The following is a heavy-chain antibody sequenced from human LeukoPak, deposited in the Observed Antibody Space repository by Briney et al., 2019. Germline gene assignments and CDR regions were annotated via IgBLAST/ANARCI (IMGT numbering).Heavy chain of an antibody. D-gene: IGHD6-19*01. V-gene: IGHV5-51*01. CDR3: ARTGYSSGWPHYYFDY. J-gene: IGHJ4*02. CDR2: IYPGDSDT. CDR1: GYSFTSYW. Sequence: RESLKISCKGSGYSFTSYWIGWVRQMPGKGLEWMGIIYPGDSDTRYSPSFQGQVTISADKSISTAYLQWSSLKASDTAMYYCARTGYSSGWPHYYFDYWGQGTLVTVSS.